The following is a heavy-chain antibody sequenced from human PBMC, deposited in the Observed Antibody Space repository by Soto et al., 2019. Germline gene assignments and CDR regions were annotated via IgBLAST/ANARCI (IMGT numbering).Heavy chain of an antibody. Sequence: PGESLKISCQGSGYTFATYWVGWVRQMPGKGLEWMGIIYPGDFDTRYSPSFQGQVTISADKSISTAYLQWNSLKASDTAIYYCARARDSSSSFYFDSWGQGTLVTVSS. CDR2: IYPGDFDT. V-gene: IGHV5-51*01. CDR1: GYTFATYW. J-gene: IGHJ4*02. D-gene: IGHD6-13*01. CDR3: ARARDSSSSFYFDS.